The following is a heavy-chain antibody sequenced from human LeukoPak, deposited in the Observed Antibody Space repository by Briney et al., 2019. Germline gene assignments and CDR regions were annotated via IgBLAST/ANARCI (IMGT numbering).Heavy chain of an antibody. CDR3: ARDNPMND. J-gene: IGHJ4*02. Sequence: PGGSLRLSCAASGFTFSSYAMHWVRQAPGKGLEWVAVISYDGSNKYYADSVKGRFTISRDNSKNTLYLQMNSLRAEDTAVYYCARDNPMNDWGQGTLVTVSS. CDR1: GFTFSSYA. V-gene: IGHV3-30-3*01. D-gene: IGHD3-22*01. CDR2: ISYDGSNK.